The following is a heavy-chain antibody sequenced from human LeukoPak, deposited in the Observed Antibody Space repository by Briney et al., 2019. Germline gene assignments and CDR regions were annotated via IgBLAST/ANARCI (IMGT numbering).Heavy chain of an antibody. CDR1: GFTFSDYE. D-gene: IGHD1-20*01. CDR2: IGRGGGIK. CDR3: VRTTPGINGIELDF. V-gene: IGHV3-48*03. Sequence: GGSLRLSCAASGFTFSDYEMNWVRQAPGKGLEWVSYIGRGGGIKYYADSLKGRFTISRDNAKNSLYLQMNRLRAEDTAIYYCVRTTPGINGIELDFWGQGTRVTVSS. J-gene: IGHJ4*02.